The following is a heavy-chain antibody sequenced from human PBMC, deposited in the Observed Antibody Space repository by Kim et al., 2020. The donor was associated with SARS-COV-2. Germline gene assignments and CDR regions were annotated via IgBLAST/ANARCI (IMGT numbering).Heavy chain of an antibody. D-gene: IGHD6-6*01. J-gene: IGHJ5*02. CDR2: IYYSGST. Sequence: SETLSLTCTVSGGSISSYYWSWIRQPPGKGLEWIGYIYYSGSTNYNPSLKSRVTISVDTSKNQFSLKLSSVTAADTAVYYCARHSERIAAPMRFDPWGQGTLVTVSS. CDR3: ARHSERIAAPMRFDP. V-gene: IGHV4-59*08. CDR1: GGSISSYY.